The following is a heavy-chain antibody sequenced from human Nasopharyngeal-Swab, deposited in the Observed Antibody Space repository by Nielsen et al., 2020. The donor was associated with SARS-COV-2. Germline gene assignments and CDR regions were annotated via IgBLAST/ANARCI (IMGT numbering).Heavy chain of an antibody. D-gene: IGHD3-16*01. CDR3: VKDLRGRYGFES. J-gene: IGHJ3*02. CDR1: GFTFSIHA. CDR2: INDYEDRL. V-gene: IGHV3-64D*06. Sequence: GGSLRLSCSASGFTFSIHAMHWVRQAPGKGLEYVSTINDYEDRLYYVDSVKGRFTISRDNSKNTLYLQMSSLRPEDTAVYWCVKDLRGRYGFESWGQGTMVTVSS.